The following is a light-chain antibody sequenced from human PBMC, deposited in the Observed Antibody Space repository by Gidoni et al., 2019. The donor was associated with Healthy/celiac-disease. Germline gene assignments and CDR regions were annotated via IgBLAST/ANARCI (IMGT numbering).Light chain of an antibody. CDR1: QSVSSSY. J-gene: IGKJ1*01. V-gene: IGKV3-20*01. CDR2: GAT. CDR3: QQYGSSPWP. Sequence: EIVLTQSPGTMSCYHGERATLSCSVSQSVSSSYLAWYQQNPGQAPRLLSSGATSRATCIPDRFSGSGSGTDFTLTISRLEPEDFAVYYCQQYGSSPWPFGQGTKVEIK.